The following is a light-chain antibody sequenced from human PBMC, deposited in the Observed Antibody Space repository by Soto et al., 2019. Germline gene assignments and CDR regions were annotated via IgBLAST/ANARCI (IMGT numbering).Light chain of an antibody. CDR2: ATS. CDR3: QQFENSPWT. Sequence: EIVLTQSPGTLSLSPGERATLSCRASQSVRDTYLAWYQQRPGQAPRLLIYATSSRATDVPDRISGSGSGTDFTLTISRLEPEDFAVYFCQQFENSPWTFGQGTKVEIK. J-gene: IGKJ1*01. CDR1: QSVRDTY. V-gene: IGKV3-20*01.